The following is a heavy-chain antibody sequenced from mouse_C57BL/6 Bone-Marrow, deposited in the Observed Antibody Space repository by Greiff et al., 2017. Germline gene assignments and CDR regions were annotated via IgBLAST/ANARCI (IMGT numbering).Heavy chain of an antibody. Sequence: QVQLQQSGPELVKPGASVKLSCKASGYTFTSYGITWVKQRPGPGLEWIGRINPSGGSTKYNEKCKGKATFTVDTPSSTAYMQLNSLTSEDSAVYDCARGMGWYFDVWGSGTTVTVS. CDR3: ARGMGWYFDV. V-gene: IGHV1-85*01. CDR1: GYTFTSYG. D-gene: IGHD2-10*02. CDR2: INPSGGST. J-gene: IGHJ1*01.